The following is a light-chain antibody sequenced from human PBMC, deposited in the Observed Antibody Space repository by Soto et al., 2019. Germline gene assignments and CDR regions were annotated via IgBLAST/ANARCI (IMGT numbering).Light chain of an antibody. CDR3: QVWDTSSDHPGV. J-gene: IGLJ1*01. V-gene: IGLV3-21*02. Sequence: SYELTQPPSVSAAPGQTASIACGGNTFGRTSVHWCQQKPGEAPVLVVYDDSDRPSRIPERFSGSNSGNTATLTISMVEAGDEADYCCQVWDTSSDHPGVFGTGSKVTVL. CDR1: TFGRTS. CDR2: DDS.